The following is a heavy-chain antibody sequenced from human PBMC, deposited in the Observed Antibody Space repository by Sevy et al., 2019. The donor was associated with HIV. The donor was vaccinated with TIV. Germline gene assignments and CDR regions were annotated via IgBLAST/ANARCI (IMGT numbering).Heavy chain of an antibody. CDR1: RLTFSSYA. J-gene: IGHJ4*02. V-gene: IGHV3-30*04. CDR2: ISYDGTDI. D-gene: IGHD6-19*01. Sequence: GGSLRLSCAASRLTFSSYAIHWIRQAPGKGLEWVALISYDGTDIYYADSVKGRFTISRDNSKNTLFLQMNSLRAEDTAVYYCARDGISSGWYRGYYFDYWGQRTLVTVSS. CDR3: ARDGISSGWYRGYYFDY.